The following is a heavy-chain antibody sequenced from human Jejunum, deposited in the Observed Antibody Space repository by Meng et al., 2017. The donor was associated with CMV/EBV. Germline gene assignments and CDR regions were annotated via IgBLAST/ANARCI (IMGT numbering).Heavy chain of an antibody. V-gene: IGHV4-4*07. CDR2: FYSSDTY. Sequence: VQLPEAGPGLVKPSETLSLTCIVAGGSINNYYWSLSRQSAGKGLEWIGRFYSSDTYNYHPSLNSRVTMSLDTSKNQFSLNLRSVTAADTAIYYCARGPGASTREGFDYWGLGTLVTVSS. CDR3: ARGPGASTREGFDY. J-gene: IGHJ4*02. CDR1: GGSINNYY. D-gene: IGHD1-26*01.